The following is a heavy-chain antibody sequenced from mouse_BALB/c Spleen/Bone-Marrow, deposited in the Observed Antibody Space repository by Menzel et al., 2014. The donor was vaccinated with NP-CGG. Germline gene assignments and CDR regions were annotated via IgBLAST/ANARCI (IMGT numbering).Heavy chain of an antibody. Sequence: EVKLVESGGGLVQPGGSLKLSCTASGFDFSRYWMSWVRQAPGKGLQWIGEINPESSTINYTPSLKDIFIISRDNAKNTLYLQMSKVRSEDTALYCCTRLTYYGLTDYWGQGTTLTVSS. J-gene: IGHJ2*01. CDR2: INPESSTI. V-gene: IGHV4-1*02. CDR1: GFDFSRYW. CDR3: TRLTYYGLTDY. D-gene: IGHD1-2*01.